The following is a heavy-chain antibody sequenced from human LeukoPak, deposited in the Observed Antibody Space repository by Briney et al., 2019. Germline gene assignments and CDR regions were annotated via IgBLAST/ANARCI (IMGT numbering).Heavy chain of an antibody. Sequence: SETLSLTCAVYGGSFSGYYWSWIRQPPGKGLEWIGEINHSGSTNYNPSLKSRVTISVDTSKNQFSLKLSSVTAADTAVYYCARVWYYYDSSGYYYVGVSDAFDIWGQGTMVTVTS. CDR1: GGSFSGYY. J-gene: IGHJ3*02. D-gene: IGHD3-22*01. CDR3: ARVWYYYDSSGYYYVGVSDAFDI. V-gene: IGHV4-34*01. CDR2: INHSGST.